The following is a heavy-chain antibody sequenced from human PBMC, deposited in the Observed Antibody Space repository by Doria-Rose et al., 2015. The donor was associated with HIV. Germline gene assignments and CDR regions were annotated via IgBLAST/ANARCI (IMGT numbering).Heavy chain of an antibody. Sequence: QVTLKESGPVLVKPTETLTLTCTVSGVSLSSPGMGVSWIRQPPGKALEWLANIFSDDARSYITSLKSRLTISRGASKSQMVLTMTDMDPVDTATYYCARIKSSRWYHKYYFDFWGQGTLVIVSA. CDR2: IFSDDAR. J-gene: IGHJ4*02. CDR1: GVSLSSPGMG. CDR3: ARIKSSRWYHKYYFDF. V-gene: IGHV2-26*01. D-gene: IGHD6-13*01.